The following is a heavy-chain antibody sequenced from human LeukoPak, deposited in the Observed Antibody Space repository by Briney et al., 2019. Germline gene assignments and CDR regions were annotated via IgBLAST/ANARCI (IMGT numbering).Heavy chain of an antibody. CDR1: GFTFNSYG. CDR3: AKDSGGSYSGYTDV. D-gene: IGHD1-26*01. J-gene: IGHJ6*03. V-gene: IGHV3-30*02. Sequence: GGSLRLSCAASGFTFNSYGMHWVRQAPGKGLEWVALIRYDGTNKYYADSVKGRFTISRDNSKNTLYLQMNSLRAEDTAVYYCAKDSGGSYSGYTDVWGKGTTVTVSS. CDR2: IRYDGTNK.